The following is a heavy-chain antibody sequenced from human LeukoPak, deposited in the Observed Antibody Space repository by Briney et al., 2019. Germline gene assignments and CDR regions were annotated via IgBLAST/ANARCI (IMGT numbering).Heavy chain of an antibody. CDR3: ARDLYGFWSGYYGY. Sequence: SETLSLTCTVSGGSISSGSYYWSWIRQPAGKGLEWIGRIYTSGSTNYNPSLKSRVTISVDTSKNQFSLKLSSVTAADTAVYYCARDLYGFWSGYYGYWGQGALVTVSS. V-gene: IGHV4-61*02. J-gene: IGHJ4*02. D-gene: IGHD3-3*01. CDR1: GGSISSGSYY. CDR2: IYTSGST.